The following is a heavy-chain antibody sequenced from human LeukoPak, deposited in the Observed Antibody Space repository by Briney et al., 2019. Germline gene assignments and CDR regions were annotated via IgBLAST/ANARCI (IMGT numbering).Heavy chain of an antibody. D-gene: IGHD5-12*01. J-gene: IGHJ3*02. CDR2: INHSGST. CDR1: SGSFSGYY. V-gene: IGHV4-34*01. CDR3: ARGPVSGYDYDAFDI. Sequence: SETLSLTCAVYSGSFSGYYWSWIRQPPGRGLEWIGEINHSGSTNYNPSLKSRVTISVDTSKNQFSLKLSSVTAADTAVYYCARGPVSGYDYDAFDIWGQGTMVTVSS.